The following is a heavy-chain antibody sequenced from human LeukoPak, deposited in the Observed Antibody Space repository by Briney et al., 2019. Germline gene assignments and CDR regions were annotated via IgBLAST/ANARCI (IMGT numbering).Heavy chain of an antibody. D-gene: IGHD3-10*01. Sequence: GGSLRLSCAAPGFTFRSYWMNWVRQVPGKGLLWVSRINTDGSITTYADSVKGRFTISRDNAKNTLYLEMNSLTAADTAVYYCARPPPGQGFDYWGQGTLVTVSS. CDR2: INTDGSIT. J-gene: IGHJ4*02. CDR3: ARPPPGQGFDY. V-gene: IGHV3-74*03. CDR1: GFTFRSYW.